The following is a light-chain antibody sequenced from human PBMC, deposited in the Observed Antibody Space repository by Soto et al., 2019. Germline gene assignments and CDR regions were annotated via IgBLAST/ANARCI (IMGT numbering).Light chain of an antibody. CDR3: QQSHSTPYT. J-gene: IGKJ2*01. CDR1: QSISSY. Sequence: DIQMTQSPSSLSASVGDRVTITCRASQSISSYLNWYQHKSGKAPNLLIYGASRLQSGVPSRFSGSGSGTDFTLTISSLQPEDFATYYCQQSHSTPYTFGQGTKMEIK. V-gene: IGKV1-39*01. CDR2: GAS.